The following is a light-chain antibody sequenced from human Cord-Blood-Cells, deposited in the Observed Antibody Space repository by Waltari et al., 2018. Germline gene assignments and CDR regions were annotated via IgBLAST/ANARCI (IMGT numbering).Light chain of an antibody. Sequence: QSVLTQPPSASGTPGQRVPISCSGSSSNIGSNYAYWYQQLPGTAPKLLIYSNSQRPSGVPDRFSGSKSGTSASLAISGLRSEDEADYYCAAWDDSLSGPGVFGGGTKLTVL. CDR3: AAWDDSLSGPGV. V-gene: IGLV1-47*01. J-gene: IGLJ3*02. CDR2: SNS. CDR1: SSNIGSNY.